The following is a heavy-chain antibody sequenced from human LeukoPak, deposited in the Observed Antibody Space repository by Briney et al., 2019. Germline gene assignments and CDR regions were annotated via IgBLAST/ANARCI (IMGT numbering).Heavy chain of an antibody. CDR2: INKDGSET. J-gene: IGHJ4*02. D-gene: IGHD1-26*01. CDR3: ARDVPRGRQEFDY. V-gene: IGHV3-7*01. Sequence: GGSLRLSCATSGFTFNNYWMTWVRQNPGMGREWVANINKDGSETHYVGSVKGRFTISRDNAKNSLYLQMNSLRVEDTAVYYCARDVPRGRQEFDYWGQGELVTVSS. CDR1: GFTFNNYW.